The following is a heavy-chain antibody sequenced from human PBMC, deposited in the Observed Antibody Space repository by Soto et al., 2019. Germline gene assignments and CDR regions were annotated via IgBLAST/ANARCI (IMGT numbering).Heavy chain of an antibody. CDR3: ASSWLESYFDY. CDR2: IYYSGST. CDR1: GDSISSFY. J-gene: IGHJ4*02. V-gene: IGHV4-59*01. D-gene: IGHD6-13*01. Sequence: SETLSITCTVCGDSISSFYWGWIRQPPGKGLQWIGSIYYSGSTNYNPSLKSRLTISIDTSKNHFSLKLSSVTAADTAVYYCASSWLESYFDYWGQGTLVTVSS.